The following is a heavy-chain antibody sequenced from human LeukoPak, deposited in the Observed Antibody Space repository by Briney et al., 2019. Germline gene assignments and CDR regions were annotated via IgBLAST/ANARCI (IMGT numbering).Heavy chain of an antibody. V-gene: IGHV3-21*01. CDR2: ISTRSDYI. CDR3: ARYVYGVVTSFDY. Sequence: GGSLRLSCAASQFTFSAYTMNWVRRAQGKGLEWVSSISTRSDYIYYAESVKGRFTISRDNAKNSLYLQMNSLRAEDTAVYYCARYVYGVVTSFDYWGQGTLVTVSS. CDR1: QFTFSAYT. D-gene: IGHD3-3*01. J-gene: IGHJ4*02.